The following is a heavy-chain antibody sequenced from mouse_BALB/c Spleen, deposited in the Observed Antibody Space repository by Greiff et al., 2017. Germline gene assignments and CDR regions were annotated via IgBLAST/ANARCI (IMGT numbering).Heavy chain of an antibody. V-gene: IGHV2-3*01. CDR1: GFSLTSYG. CDR2: IWGDGSK. J-gene: IGHJ3*01. D-gene: IGHD2-4*01. Sequence: VKLVESGPGLVAPSQSLSITCTVSGFSLTSYGVSWVRQPPGKGLEWLGVIWGDGSKNYHSALISRLSISKDNSKSQVFLKLNSLQTDETATYYCAKERGYDYAWFAYWGQGTLVTVSA. CDR3: AKERGYDYAWFAY.